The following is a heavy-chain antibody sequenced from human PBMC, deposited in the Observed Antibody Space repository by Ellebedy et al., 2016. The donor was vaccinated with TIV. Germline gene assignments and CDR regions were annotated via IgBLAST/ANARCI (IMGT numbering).Heavy chain of an antibody. V-gene: IGHV4-34*01. CDR1: GGSFSGNY. Sequence: MPSETLSLTCAVYGGSFSGNYWSWIRQPPGKGMEWIGEINDRGSTNYNPSLKSRVTISVDTSKNQFSLKLTSVSAAATAVYYCARGALAILGVVTGYYGLDVWGQGTTVTVSS. J-gene: IGHJ6*02. CDR2: INDRGST. CDR3: ARGALAILGVVTGYYGLDV. D-gene: IGHD3-3*01.